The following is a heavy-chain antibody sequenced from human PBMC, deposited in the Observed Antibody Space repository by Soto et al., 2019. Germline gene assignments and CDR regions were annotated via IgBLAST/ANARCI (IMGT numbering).Heavy chain of an antibody. CDR3: VRGTNDWSGIDY. J-gene: IGHJ4*02. CDR1: GFTFSNYC. Sequence: EVQLVESGGGLVQPGGSLRLSCAASGFTFSNYCMHWGRLPPGKGLLWVSRINIGGSAANYAGSVEGRFTVSRDDAKNTLSLQMNSLRYDDTAVYYCVRGTNDWSGIDYWGQGAPVTVSS. CDR2: INIGGSAA. D-gene: IGHD3-9*01. V-gene: IGHV3-74*01.